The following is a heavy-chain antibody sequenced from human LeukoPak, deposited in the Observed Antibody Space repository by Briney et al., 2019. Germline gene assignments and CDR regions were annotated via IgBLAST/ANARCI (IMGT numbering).Heavy chain of an antibody. Sequence: SETLSLTCAVYGGSFSGYYWSWIRQPPGKGLEWIGEINHSGSTNYNPSLRSRVTISVDTSKNQFSLKLSSVTAADTAVYYCARGPAFDIWGQGTMVTVSS. V-gene: IGHV4-34*01. CDR3: ARGPAFDI. CDR2: INHSGST. CDR1: GGSFSGYY. J-gene: IGHJ3*02.